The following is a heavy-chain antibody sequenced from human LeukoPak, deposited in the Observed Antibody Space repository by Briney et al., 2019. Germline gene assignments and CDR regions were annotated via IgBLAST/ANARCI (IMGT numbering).Heavy chain of an antibody. CDR3: AKDLKYSGSCRAFDY. V-gene: IGHV3-23*01. Sequence: PGGSLRLSCAASGFTFSSYAMAWVRQAPGKGLEWVSGISGSGVSTFYADSVKGRFIISRDNSKNTVYLQMNRLRAEDTAVYYCAKDLKYSGSCRAFDYCGQGTLVTVSS. D-gene: IGHD1-26*01. CDR1: GFTFSSYA. CDR2: ISGSGVST. J-gene: IGHJ4*02.